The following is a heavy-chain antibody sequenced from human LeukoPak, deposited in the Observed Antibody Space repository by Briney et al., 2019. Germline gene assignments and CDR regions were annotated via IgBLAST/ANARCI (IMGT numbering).Heavy chain of an antibody. CDR3: AKDIIFRNYYDFWSGYYDLSYYYYGMDV. Sequence: GGSLRLSCAASGFTFDDYTMHWVRQAPGKGLEWVSLISRDGGSTYYADSVKGRFTISRDNSKNSLYLQMNSLRTEDTALYYCAKDIIFRNYYDFWSGYYDLSYYYYGMDVWGQGTTVTVSS. CDR2: ISRDGGST. D-gene: IGHD3-3*01. V-gene: IGHV3-43*01. CDR1: GFTFDDYT. J-gene: IGHJ6*02.